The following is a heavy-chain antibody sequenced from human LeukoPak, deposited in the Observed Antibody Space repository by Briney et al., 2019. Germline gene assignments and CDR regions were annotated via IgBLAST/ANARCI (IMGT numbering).Heavy chain of an antibody. CDR2: IIPILGIA. CDR3: ATDSDPWGPAAGTIDY. D-gene: IGHD6-13*01. J-gene: IGHJ4*02. V-gene: IGHV1-69*04. CDR1: GGTFSSYA. Sequence: SVKVSCKASGGTFSSYAISWVRQAPGQGLEWMGRIIPILGIANYAQKFQGRVTITADKSTSTAYMELSSLRSEDTAVYYCATDSDPWGPAAGTIDYWGQGTLVTVSS.